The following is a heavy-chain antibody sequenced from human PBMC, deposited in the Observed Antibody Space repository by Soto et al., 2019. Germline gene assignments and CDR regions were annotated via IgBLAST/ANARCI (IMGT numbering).Heavy chain of an antibody. CDR3: AKDFGRLLAATPDS. D-gene: IGHD2-15*01. V-gene: IGHV3-30*18. Sequence: VGSLRLSCAASGFTFTTYGMHWVRQAPGKGLEWVAFISYDGGSKYHSGSVRGRFTISRDTSRNTLYLQMNSLRPEDTAVYYCAKDFGRLLAATPDSWGQGTLVTVS. CDR2: ISYDGGSK. J-gene: IGHJ4*02. CDR1: GFTFTTYG.